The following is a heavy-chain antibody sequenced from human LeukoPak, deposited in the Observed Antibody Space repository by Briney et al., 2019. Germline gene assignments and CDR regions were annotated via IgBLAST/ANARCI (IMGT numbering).Heavy chain of an antibody. CDR1: GYTFTSYY. CDR3: ASTATFQASVYYYGMDV. J-gene: IGHJ6*02. D-gene: IGHD5-18*01. Sequence: ASVTVSCTASGYTFTSYYMHWVRQAPGQGLEWMGIINPSGGSTSYAQKFQGRVTMTRDTSTSTVYMELSSLRSEDTAVYYCASTATFQASVYYYGMDVWGQGTTVTVSS. CDR2: INPSGGST. V-gene: IGHV1-46*01.